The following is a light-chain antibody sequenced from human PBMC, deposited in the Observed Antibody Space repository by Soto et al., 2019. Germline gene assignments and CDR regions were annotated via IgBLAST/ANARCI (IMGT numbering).Light chain of an antibody. V-gene: IGKV3-20*01. CDR3: QQYGSSPGFT. Sequence: EIVLTQSPGTLSLSPGERATLSCRASQSFRSSYLAWYQQRPGQAPRLLIYAASSRATGIPDRFSGSGSGTDVTLTISRLEPEDYAVYYCQQYGSSPGFTFGGGTKVEIK. CDR2: AAS. J-gene: IGKJ4*01. CDR1: QSFRSSY.